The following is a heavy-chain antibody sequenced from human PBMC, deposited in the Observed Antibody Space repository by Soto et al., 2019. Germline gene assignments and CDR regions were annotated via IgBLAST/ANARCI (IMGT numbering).Heavy chain of an antibody. D-gene: IGHD6-25*01. CDR2: IYYSGST. J-gene: IGHJ6*02. V-gene: IGHV4-31*03. CDR3: ARESGGYDSSTRYGLDV. Sequence: PSETLSLTCSVSGGSISSVGHYWTWIRQQPXKGLEWIGYIYYSGSTDYNPSLKSRVTISVDRSKNQFSLNLSSVTAADTAIYYCARESGGYDSSTRYGLDVWGQGTTVTVYS. CDR1: GGSISSVGHY.